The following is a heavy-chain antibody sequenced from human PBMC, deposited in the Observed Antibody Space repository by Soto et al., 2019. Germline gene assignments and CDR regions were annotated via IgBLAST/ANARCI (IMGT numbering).Heavy chain of an antibody. V-gene: IGHV1-69*13. CDR3: ARSGGLDRDFNY. Sequence: SVKASCKASGGTFSSDSFSWVRQAPGQGLEWMGGIIPMFDTPIYAQKFQDRVTITADESTSTAYMQLSSLRSGDTAVYYCARSGGLDRDFNYWGQGSLVTVSS. J-gene: IGHJ4*02. CDR1: GGTFSSDS. CDR2: IIPMFDTP. D-gene: IGHD2-15*01.